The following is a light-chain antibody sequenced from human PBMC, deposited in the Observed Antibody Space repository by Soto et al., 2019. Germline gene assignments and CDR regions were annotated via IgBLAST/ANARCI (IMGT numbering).Light chain of an antibody. CDR1: QSLVHSDGNTY. Sequence: DIVLTQTPLSSPVTLGQPASISCRSSQSLVHSDGNTYLSWFHQRPGQPPRLLIDKVSNRFSGVPDRFRGSAAGTYFTLKISRVEAEDVGIYFCMQATQYRPYTFGQGTKLEIK. CDR3: MQATQYRPYT. V-gene: IGKV2-24*01. CDR2: KVS. J-gene: IGKJ2*01.